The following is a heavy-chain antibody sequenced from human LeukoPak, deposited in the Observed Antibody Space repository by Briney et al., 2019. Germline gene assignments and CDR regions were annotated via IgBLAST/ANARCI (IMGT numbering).Heavy chain of an antibody. V-gene: IGHV1-2*02. Sequence: ASVKVSCKASGYTFTGYYMHWVRQAPGQGLEWMGWINPNSGGTNYAQKFQGRVTMTRDTSISTAYMELSRLRSDDTAVYYCARASSPYNSSWYYFDYWGQGTLVTVSS. CDR3: ARASSPYNSSWYYFDY. J-gene: IGHJ4*02. CDR2: INPNSGGT. CDR1: GYTFTGYY. D-gene: IGHD6-13*01.